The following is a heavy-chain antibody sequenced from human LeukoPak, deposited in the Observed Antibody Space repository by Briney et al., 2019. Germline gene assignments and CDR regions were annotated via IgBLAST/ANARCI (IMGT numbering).Heavy chain of an antibody. CDR2: IWYDGNNK. Sequence: PRRSPRVSSAAPRFFPTNDGRHTLCQAPGKGLEWEAVIWYDGNNKYYADSVKGRFTISRDNSKNTLYLQMNSLSAEDTAVYYCARSWSHHYALWVWGPGTMVTVSS. D-gene: IGHD3-16*01. CDR1: RFFPTNDG. J-gene: IGHJ3*01. V-gene: IGHV3-33*01. CDR3: ARSWSHHYALWV.